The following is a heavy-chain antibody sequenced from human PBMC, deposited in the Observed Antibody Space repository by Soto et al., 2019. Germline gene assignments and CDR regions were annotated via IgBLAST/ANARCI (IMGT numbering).Heavy chain of an antibody. CDR2: IYYSGST. CDR3: ARAPTGTTYYFDD. J-gene: IGHJ4*02. Sequence: QVPLQESGPGLVKASQTPSLTCTVSGGSVSSGGNYWSWIRQHPGKGLEWIGFIYYSGSTFYNPSLKSRVTISKDTSKNQFSLKLTSVTAADTAVYYCARAPTGTTYYFDDWGQGTLVTVSS. CDR1: GGSVSSGGNY. D-gene: IGHD1-7*01. V-gene: IGHV4-31*03.